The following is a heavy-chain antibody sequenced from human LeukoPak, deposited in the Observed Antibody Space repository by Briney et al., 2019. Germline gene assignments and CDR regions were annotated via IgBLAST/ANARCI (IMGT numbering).Heavy chain of an antibody. CDR1: GFTFSSYS. D-gene: IGHD3-10*01. CDR2: ISSDGYRT. V-gene: IGHV3-30*18. Sequence: GGSLRLSCAASGFTFSSYSMHWVRQAPDKGLQWVAVISSDGYRTDYPDSVRGRFTISRDNFKNTVDLQMISVTAEDTAMYFCAKGLGTGSVLARPLHYWGQGTLVTVSS. J-gene: IGHJ4*02. CDR3: AKGLGTGSVLARPLHY.